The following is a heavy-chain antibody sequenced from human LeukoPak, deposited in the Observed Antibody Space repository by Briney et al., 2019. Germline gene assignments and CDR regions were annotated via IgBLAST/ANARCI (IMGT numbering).Heavy chain of an antibody. V-gene: IGHV1-69*04. J-gene: IGHJ5*02. CDR3: ARGSEVGQSIGLVGWFDP. CDR2: IIPILGIA. CDR1: GGTFSSYA. Sequence: ASVKVSCKASGGTFSSYAISWVRQAPGQGLEWMGRIIPILGIANYAQKFQGRVTITADKSTSTAYMELSSLRSEDTAVYYCARGSEVGQSIGLVGWFDPWGQGTLVTVSS. D-gene: IGHD1-26*01.